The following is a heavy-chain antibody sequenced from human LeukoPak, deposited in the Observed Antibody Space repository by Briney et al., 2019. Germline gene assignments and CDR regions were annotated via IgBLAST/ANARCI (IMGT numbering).Heavy chain of an antibody. V-gene: IGHV3-7*01. CDR3: ANGGTYSSGP. J-gene: IGHJ5*02. CDR1: KFTFSVYW. D-gene: IGHD3-22*01. CDR2: IKQDGSEK. Sequence: GGSLRLSCTASKFTFSVYWMSWVRQAPGKGLEWVANIKQDGSEKYYVDSVKGRFTISRDNAKNSLFLQINSLRAEDTAVYYCANGGTYSSGPWGQGTLVTVSS.